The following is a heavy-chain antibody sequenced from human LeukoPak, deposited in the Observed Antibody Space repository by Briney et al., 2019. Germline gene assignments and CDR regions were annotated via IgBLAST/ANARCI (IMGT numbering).Heavy chain of an antibody. CDR3: ARRQWLANYRNWYFDL. D-gene: IGHD6-19*01. CDR1: GYSFTSYW. V-gene: IGHV5-10-1*01. Sequence: GESLKISCKGSGYSFTSYWISWVRQMPGKGLEWMGRIDPSDSYTNYSPSFQGHVTISADKSISTAYLQWSSLKASDTAMYYCARRQWLANYRNWYFDLWGRGTLVTVPS. J-gene: IGHJ2*01. CDR2: IDPSDSYT.